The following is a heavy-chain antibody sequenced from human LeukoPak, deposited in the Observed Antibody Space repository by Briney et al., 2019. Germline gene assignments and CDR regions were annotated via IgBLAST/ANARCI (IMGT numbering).Heavy chain of an antibody. Sequence: GGSLRLSCAASGFTFSSYAMSWVRQAPGKGLEGVSYISSSGNNIYYADSVKGRFTISRDNSKNTLYLQMNSLRAEDTAVYYCAKGSDYDPPYYYYYMDVWGKGTTVTISS. D-gene: IGHD5-12*01. V-gene: IGHV3-23*01. CDR3: AKGSDYDPPYYYYYMDV. CDR2: ISSSGNNI. CDR1: GFTFSSYA. J-gene: IGHJ6*03.